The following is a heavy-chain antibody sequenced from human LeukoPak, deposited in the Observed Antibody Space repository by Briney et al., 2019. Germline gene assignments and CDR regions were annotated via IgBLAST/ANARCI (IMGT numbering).Heavy chain of an antibody. Sequence: SQTLSLTCTVSGCFISTGGYYWSWIRQHPGKSLVWIGYIYYSGGTHYNPHLKSPVTISVDTSKNQFSLKISSVTAADTAVYYCARDTITGTTSPDNAFDIWGQGTMVTVSS. CDR1: GCFISTGGYY. J-gene: IGHJ3*02. D-gene: IGHD1-7*01. CDR3: ARDTITGTTSPDNAFDI. CDR2: IYYSGGT. V-gene: IGHV4-31*01.